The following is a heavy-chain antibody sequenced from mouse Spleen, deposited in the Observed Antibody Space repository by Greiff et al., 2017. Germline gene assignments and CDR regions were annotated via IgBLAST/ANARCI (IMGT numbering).Heavy chain of an antibody. Sequence: EVKLMESGGGLVKPGGSLKLSCAASGFTFSSYTMSWVRQTPAKRLEWVATISSGGGNTYYPDSVKGRFTISRDNAKNTLYLQMSSLRSEDTAMYYCARHAIYGDLYWYFDVWGAGTTVTVSS. J-gene: IGHJ1*01. V-gene: IGHV5-9*04. CDR2: ISSGGGNT. D-gene: IGHD2-13*01. CDR3: ARHAIYGDLYWYFDV. CDR1: GFTFSSYT.